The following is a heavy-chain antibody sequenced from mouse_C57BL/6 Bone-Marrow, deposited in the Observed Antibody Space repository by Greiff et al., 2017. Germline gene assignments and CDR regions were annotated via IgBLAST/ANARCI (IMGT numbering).Heavy chain of an antibody. CDR3: AKLGRSHWYFDV. V-gene: IGHV2-5*01. J-gene: IGHJ1*03. CDR2: ICSGGGT. Sequence: QVQLQQSGPGLVQPSQSLSITCTVSGFSLTSYGVHWVRQSPGKGLEWLGVICSGGGTDYNAAFMSRLSITKDNSKSQVFFKMNSLQADDTAVCYCAKLGRSHWYFDVWGTGTPVTVSS. CDR1: GFSLTSYG.